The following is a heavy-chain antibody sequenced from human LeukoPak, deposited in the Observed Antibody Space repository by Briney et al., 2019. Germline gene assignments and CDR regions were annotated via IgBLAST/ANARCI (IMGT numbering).Heavy chain of an antibody. V-gene: IGHV3-21*01. CDR2: ISSSTSYI. CDR3: ARMLGFGEPYY. D-gene: IGHD3-10*01. CDR1: GFTFSSYS. Sequence: PGGSLRLSCAASGFTFSSYSMNWVRQAPGKGLEWVSSISSSTSYIYYADSVKGRFTISRDNAKNSLYLQMNSLRAEDTAVYYCARMLGFGEPYYWGRGTLVTVSS. J-gene: IGHJ4*02.